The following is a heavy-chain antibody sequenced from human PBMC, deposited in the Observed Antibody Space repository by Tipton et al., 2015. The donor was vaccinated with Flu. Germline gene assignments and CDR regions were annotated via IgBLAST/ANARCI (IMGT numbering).Heavy chain of an antibody. CDR3: ARPPYYYGSGGAFDY. D-gene: IGHD3-10*01. J-gene: IGHJ4*02. Sequence: SLRLSCTASGFTFSSYWMSWVRQAPGKGLEWVANIKQDGSEKYYVDSVKGRFTISRDNAKNSLYLQMNSLRPEDTAVYYCARPPYYYGSGGAFDYWGQGTLVTVSS. CDR1: GFTFSSYW. CDR2: IKQDGSEK. V-gene: IGHV3-7*01.